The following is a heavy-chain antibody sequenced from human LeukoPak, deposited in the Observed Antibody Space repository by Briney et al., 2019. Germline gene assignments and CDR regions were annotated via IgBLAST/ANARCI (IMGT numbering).Heavy chain of an antibody. CDR2: IQYDGSIK. V-gene: IGHV3-30*02. J-gene: IGHJ6*03. CDR3: ARDLSGSYSSYYYYMDV. CDR1: GFTFSSHG. Sequence: GGSLSLSCAASGFTFSSHGMHWVRQVPGKGLEWVTFIQYDGSIKYYADSVKGRFTISRDNSKNTLYLQMNSLRAEDTAVYYCARDLSGSYSSYYYYMDVWGKGTTVTVSS. D-gene: IGHD1-26*01.